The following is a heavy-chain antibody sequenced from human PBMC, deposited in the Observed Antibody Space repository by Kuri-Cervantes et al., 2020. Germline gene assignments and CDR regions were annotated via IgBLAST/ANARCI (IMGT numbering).Heavy chain of an antibody. V-gene: IGHV3-48*04. D-gene: IGHD3-3*01. CDR2: ISSSGSTI. CDR1: GFTFSSYS. J-gene: IGHJ6*03. Sequence: GGSLRLSCAASGFTFSSYSMNWVRQAPGKGLEWVSYISSSGSTIYYADSVKGRFTISRDNAKNSLYLQMNSLRAEDTAVYYCARDGGLRFLEWSQSVDYYMDVWGKGTTVTVSS. CDR3: ARDGGLRFLEWSQSVDYYMDV.